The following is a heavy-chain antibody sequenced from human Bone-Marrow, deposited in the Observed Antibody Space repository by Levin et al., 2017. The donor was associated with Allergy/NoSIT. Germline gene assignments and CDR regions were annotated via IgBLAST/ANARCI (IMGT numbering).Heavy chain of an antibody. J-gene: IGHJ6*02. CDR3: ARIPYSNYVGYYYGMDV. CDR2: IDWDDDK. CDR1: GFSLSTSGMC. V-gene: IGHV2-70*01. D-gene: IGHD4-11*01. Sequence: SGPTLVKPTQTLTLTCTFSGFSLSTSGMCVSWIRQPPGKALEWLALIDWDDDKYYSTSLKTRLTISKDTSKNQVVLTMTNMDPVDTATYYCARIPYSNYVGYYYGMDVWGQGTTVTVSS.